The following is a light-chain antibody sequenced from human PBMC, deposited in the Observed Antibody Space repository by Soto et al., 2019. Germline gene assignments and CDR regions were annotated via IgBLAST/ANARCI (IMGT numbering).Light chain of an antibody. Sequence: EIVMTQSPATLSVSPGERATLSCRASQIVSTNLAWYQHKPGQAPRLLIYGTSTRATGLPARFSGSGSGTEFTLPISSLQSEDFAVYYCQQYSNWPLTFGGGTKVEIK. CDR2: GTS. CDR1: QIVSTN. CDR3: QQYSNWPLT. J-gene: IGKJ4*01. V-gene: IGKV3-15*01.